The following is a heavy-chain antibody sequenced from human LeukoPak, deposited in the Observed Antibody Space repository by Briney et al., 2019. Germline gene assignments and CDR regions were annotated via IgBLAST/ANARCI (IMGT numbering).Heavy chain of an antibody. V-gene: IGHV4-59*01. CDR1: DGSITSYY. CDR3: ARDYSSSSTPHYGMDV. Sequence: SETLSLTCTVSDGSITSYYWSWIRQPPGKGLEWIGYIYYGENTNYNPSLKSRVTISVDTSKNQFSLKLSSVTAADTAVYYCARDYSSSSTPHYGMDVWGQGTTVTVSS. J-gene: IGHJ6*02. D-gene: IGHD6-6*01. CDR2: IYYGENT.